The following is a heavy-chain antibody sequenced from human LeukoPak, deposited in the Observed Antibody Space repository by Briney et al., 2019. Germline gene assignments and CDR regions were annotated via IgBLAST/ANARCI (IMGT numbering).Heavy chain of an antibody. Sequence: GGSLRLSCVASGFTFSTSWVTWVRQAPGKGLEWVANIDKHGNGKYYVDSVKGRFAISRDYANNSEFLQMNSLRAEDTSVYYCARDGGWGYYDLWGQGTPVTVSS. CDR2: IDKHGNGK. D-gene: IGHD3-16*01. J-gene: IGHJ4*02. CDR1: GFTFSTSW. CDR3: ARDGGWGYYDL. V-gene: IGHV3-7*01.